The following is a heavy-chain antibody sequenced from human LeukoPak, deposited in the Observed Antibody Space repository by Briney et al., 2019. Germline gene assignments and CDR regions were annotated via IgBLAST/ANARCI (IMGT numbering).Heavy chain of an antibody. CDR2: IYYSGST. V-gene: IGHV4-59*01. CDR3: ARTLPGGDYVWGSYP. Sequence: SETLSLTCTVSGGSISRYYWSWIRQPPGKGLEWIGYIYYSGSTNYNPSLKSRVTISVDTSKNQFSLKLSSVTAADTAVYYCARTLPGGDYVWGSYPWGQGTLVTVSS. CDR1: GGSISRYY. J-gene: IGHJ5*02. D-gene: IGHD3-16*01.